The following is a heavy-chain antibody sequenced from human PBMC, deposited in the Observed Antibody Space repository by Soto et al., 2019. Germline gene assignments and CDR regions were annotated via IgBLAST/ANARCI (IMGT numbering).Heavy chain of an antibody. CDR1: GYSFTSYW. D-gene: IGHD6-13*01. CDR3: ASWTQATSPGTAAGPGMDV. V-gene: IGHV5-10-1*01. J-gene: IGHJ6*02. Sequence: GESLKISCKGSGYSFTSYWISWVRQMPGKGLEWMGRIDPSDSYTNYSPSFQGHVTISADKSISTAYLQWSSLKASDTAMYYCASWTQATSPGTAAGPGMDVWGQGTTVTVSS. CDR2: IDPSDSYT.